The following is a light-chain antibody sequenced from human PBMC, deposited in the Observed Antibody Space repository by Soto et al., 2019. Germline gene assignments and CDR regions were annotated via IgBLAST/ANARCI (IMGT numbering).Light chain of an antibody. J-gene: IGKJ4*01. CDR1: QSISSW. V-gene: IGKV1-5*01. Sequence: DIQMTQSPSTLSASVGDRVTITCRASQSISSWLAWYQQKPGKAPKVLIYDASNLESGVPSRFSGSGSGAEFTLTISSLQPDDFATYYCQQYNSYPLTCGGGTKVEIK. CDR2: DAS. CDR3: QQYNSYPLT.